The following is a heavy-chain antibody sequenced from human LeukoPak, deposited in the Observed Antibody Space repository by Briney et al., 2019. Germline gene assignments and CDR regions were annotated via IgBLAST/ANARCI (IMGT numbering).Heavy chain of an antibody. CDR1: GYSISSGYY. CDR2: IYYSGST. Sequence: PSETLSLTCSVSGYSISSGYYWGWIRQPPGKGLEWIGSIYYSGSTYYNPSLKSRVTISVDTSKNQFSLKLSSVTAADTAVYYCARHLDYGEATDYFDYWGQGTLVTVSS. D-gene: IGHD4-17*01. CDR3: ARHLDYGEATDYFDY. J-gene: IGHJ4*02. V-gene: IGHV4-38-2*02.